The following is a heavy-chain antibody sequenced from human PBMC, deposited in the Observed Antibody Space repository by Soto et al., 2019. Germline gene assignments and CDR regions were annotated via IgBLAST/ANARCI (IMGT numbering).Heavy chain of an antibody. CDR3: ARDIVATIGYFDY. Sequence: PGGSLRVSCAASGFSFSDYSMKWVRQAPGKGLEWVSYISSSRSTIYYADSVKGRFTISRDNAKSSLYLQMNSLRAEDTAVYYCARDIVATIGYFDYWGQGALVTVSS. CDR1: GFSFSDYS. D-gene: IGHD5-12*01. V-gene: IGHV3-48*01. CDR2: ISSSRSTI. J-gene: IGHJ4*02.